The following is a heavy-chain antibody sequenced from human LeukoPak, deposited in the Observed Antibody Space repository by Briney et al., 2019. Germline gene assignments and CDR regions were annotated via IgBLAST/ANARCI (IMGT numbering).Heavy chain of an antibody. CDR3: ARAPPSYYDFWSGYYYFDY. Sequence: SETLSLTCTVSGGSISSYYWSWIRQPPGKGLEWIGFIYYSGSTNYNPSLKSRVTISVDTSKNQFSLKLSSVTAADTAVYYCARAPPSYYDFWSGYYYFDYWGQGTLVTVSS. CDR2: IYYSGST. CDR1: GGSISSYY. J-gene: IGHJ4*02. V-gene: IGHV4-59*12. D-gene: IGHD3-3*01.